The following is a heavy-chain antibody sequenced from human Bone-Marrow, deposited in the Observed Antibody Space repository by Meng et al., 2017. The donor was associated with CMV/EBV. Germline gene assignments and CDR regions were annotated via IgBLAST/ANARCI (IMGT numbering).Heavy chain of an antibody. CDR2: ISAYNGNT. CDR1: GYTFTSYG. D-gene: IGHD3-3*01. J-gene: IGHJ6*02. V-gene: IGHV1-18*01. Sequence: ASVKVSCKASGYTFTSYGISWVRQAPGQGLEWMGWISAYNGNTNYAQKLQGRVTMTTDTSTSTAYMELRSLRSEDTAVYYCARGVARTYYDFWSGCGEVWGPWHTVNGAS. CDR3: ARGVARTYYDFWSGCGEV.